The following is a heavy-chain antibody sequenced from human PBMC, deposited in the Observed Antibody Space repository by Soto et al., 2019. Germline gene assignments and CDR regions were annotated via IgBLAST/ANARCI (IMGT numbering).Heavy chain of an antibody. V-gene: IGHV3-33*01. CDR1: GFTFSSYG. CDR3: ARLRDGNSYHDAFDI. CDR2: IWYDGSNK. Sequence: QPGGSLRLSCAASGFTFSSYGMHWVRQAPGKGLEWVAVIWYDGSNKYYADSVKGRFTISRDNSKNTLYLQMNSLRAEDTAVYYCARLRDGNSYHDAFDIWGQGTMVTVSS. J-gene: IGHJ3*02. D-gene: IGHD2-15*01.